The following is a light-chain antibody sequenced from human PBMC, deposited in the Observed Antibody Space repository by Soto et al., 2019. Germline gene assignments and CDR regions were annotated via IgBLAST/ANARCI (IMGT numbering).Light chain of an antibody. V-gene: IGKV1-5*01. CDR1: QSVSNW. J-gene: IGKJ1*01. CDR3: QQYNSYSWT. Sequence: DIQMTQSPSTLSASVGDRVTITCRASQSVSNWLAWYQQKPGKVPNLLIYHASSLESGVPSRFSGSGSGTEFTLTISSLEPDDFATYYCQQYNSYSWTFGQGTKVDIK. CDR2: HAS.